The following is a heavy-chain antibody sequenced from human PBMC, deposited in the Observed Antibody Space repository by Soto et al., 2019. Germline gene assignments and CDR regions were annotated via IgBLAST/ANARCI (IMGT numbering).Heavy chain of an antibody. Sequence: VQLQQSGARLVKPSETLSLTCTVSSGPDRSHNWGWIRQPPGRGLEWIGYVYYTGDTAYNPSLRSRVSISADTSTNDISLTLSSVTAADTAVYYCVRQGIDYLHGLVDVWGQGTTVSVSS. CDR1: SGPDRSHN. CDR3: VRQGIDYLHGLVDV. D-gene: IGHD4-17*01. J-gene: IGHJ6*02. V-gene: IGHV4-59*08. CDR2: VYYTGDT.